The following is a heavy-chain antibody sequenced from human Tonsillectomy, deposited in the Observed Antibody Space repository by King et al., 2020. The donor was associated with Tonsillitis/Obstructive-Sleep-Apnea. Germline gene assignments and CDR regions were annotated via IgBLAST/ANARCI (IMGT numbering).Heavy chain of an antibody. V-gene: IGHV4-34*01. CDR3: APIREYSSSSDYYYGMDV. CDR1: GGSFSGYY. CDR2: INHSGST. Sequence: VQLQQWGAGLLKPLETLSLTCAVYGGSFSGYYWSWIRQPPGKGLEWIGEINHSGSTNYNPSLKSRVTISVDTSKNHFSLKLSSVTAADTAVYYCAPIREYSSSSDYYYGMDVWGQGTTVTVSS. D-gene: IGHD6-6*01. J-gene: IGHJ6*02.